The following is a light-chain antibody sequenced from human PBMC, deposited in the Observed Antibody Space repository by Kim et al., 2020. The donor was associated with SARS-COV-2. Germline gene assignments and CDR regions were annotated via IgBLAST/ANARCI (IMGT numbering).Light chain of an antibody. CDR1: QSVYSN. Sequence: LSAGERAPLSCRASQSVYSNLAWYQQKPGQAPRLLIHGASSRATGTPDRFSGSGSGTDFTLTISRLETEDSAVYYCHQYDSSSRAFGGGTKVDIK. CDR2: GAS. CDR3: HQYDSSSRA. V-gene: IGKV3-20*01. J-gene: IGKJ4*01.